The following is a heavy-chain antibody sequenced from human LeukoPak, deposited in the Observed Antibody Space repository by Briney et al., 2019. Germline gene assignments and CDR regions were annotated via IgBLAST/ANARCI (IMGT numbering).Heavy chain of an antibody. CDR2: IWYDGSNK. J-gene: IGHJ4*02. CDR3: AKGTMVRGVGIDY. V-gene: IGHV3-33*06. Sequence: PGRSLRLSCAASGFTFSSYGMHWVRQAPGKGLEWVAVIWYDGSNKYYADSVKGRFTIPRDNSKNTPYLQMNSLRAEDTAVYYCAKGTMVRGVGIDYWGQGTLVTVSS. CDR1: GFTFSSYG. D-gene: IGHD3-10*01.